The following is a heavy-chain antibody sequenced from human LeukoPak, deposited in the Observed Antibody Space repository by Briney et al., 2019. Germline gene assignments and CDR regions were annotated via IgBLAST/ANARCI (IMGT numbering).Heavy chain of an antibody. J-gene: IGHJ3*02. Sequence: GGSLRLSCAASGFTLSNYAMSWVRQAPGQGLEWVSSMSGSGSSRYHADSVKGRFTISRDNSKNTLYLQMNSLRAGDTAKYYCAKIPYEYNTGGYAAFDIWGQGTMVTVSS. V-gene: IGHV3-23*01. CDR1: GFTLSNYA. CDR2: MSGSGSSR. D-gene: IGHD6-19*01. CDR3: AKIPYEYNTGGYAAFDI.